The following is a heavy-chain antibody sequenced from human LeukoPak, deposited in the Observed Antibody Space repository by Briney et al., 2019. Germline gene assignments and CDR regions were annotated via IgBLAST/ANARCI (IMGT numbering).Heavy chain of an antibody. CDR1: GFTFSSYS. D-gene: IGHD6-13*01. Sequence: GGSLRLSCAASGFTFSSYSMNWVRQAPGKGLEWVSSISSSSSYIYYADSVKGRFTISRDNAKNSLYLQMNSLRAEDTAVYYCARLRDGSSWVDAFDIWGQGTMVTVSS. V-gene: IGHV3-21*01. CDR3: ARLRDGSSWVDAFDI. J-gene: IGHJ3*02. CDR2: ISSSSSYI.